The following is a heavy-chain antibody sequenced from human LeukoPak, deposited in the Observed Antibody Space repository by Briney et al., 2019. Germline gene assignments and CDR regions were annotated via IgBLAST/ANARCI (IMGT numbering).Heavy chain of an antibody. CDR3: ARVETTVSPYYFDY. CDR1: GGSISSYY. V-gene: IGHV4-59*12. CDR2: IYYSGST. Sequence: SETLSLTCTVSGGSISSYYWSWIRQPPGKGLEWIGYIYYSGSTYYNPSLKSRVTISVDTSKNQFSLKLSSVTAADTAVYYCARVETTVSPYYFDYWGQGTLVTVSS. D-gene: IGHD4-11*01. J-gene: IGHJ4*02.